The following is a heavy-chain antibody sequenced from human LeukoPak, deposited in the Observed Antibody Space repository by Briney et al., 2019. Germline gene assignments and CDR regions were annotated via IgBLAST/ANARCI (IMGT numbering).Heavy chain of an antibody. J-gene: IGHJ4*02. D-gene: IGHD2-15*01. Sequence: PGGSLRLSCAASGFTFSSDAMSWVRQAPGEGLEWVSGISGSTYTTYYADSVRGRFTISRDNSRNTLYLQMNSLRAEDTAVYYCAKDQLNRFCSGGSCSITHDYWGQGTLVTVSS. V-gene: IGHV3-23*01. CDR3: AKDQLNRFCSGGSCSITHDY. CDR1: GFTFSSDA. CDR2: ISGSTYTT.